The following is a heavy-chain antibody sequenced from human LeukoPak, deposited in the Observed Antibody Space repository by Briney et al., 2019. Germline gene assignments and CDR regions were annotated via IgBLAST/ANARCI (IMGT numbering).Heavy chain of an antibody. CDR2: ISYDGSNK. Sequence: GGSLRLSCAASGFTSSSYAMHGVRQAPGKGLEWVAVISYDGSNKYYADSVKGRFTISRDNSKNTLYLQMNSLRAEDTAVYYCARDPPMVRGVIGYYYDYWGQGTLVTVSS. J-gene: IGHJ4*02. V-gene: IGHV3-30-3*01. CDR1: GFTSSSYA. CDR3: ARDPPMVRGVIGYYYDY. D-gene: IGHD3-10*01.